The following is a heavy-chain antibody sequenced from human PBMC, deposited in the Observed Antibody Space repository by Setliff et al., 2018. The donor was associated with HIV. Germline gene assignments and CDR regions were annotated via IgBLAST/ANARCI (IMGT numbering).Heavy chain of an antibody. V-gene: IGHV3-23*01. CDR3: AKGSRQLGPLNFDY. CDR1: GFTFSSYA. CDR2: ISGSGGST. Sequence: GESLKISCAASGFTFSSYAMSWVRQAPGKGLEWVSAISGSGGSTYYADSVKGRFTISRDNSKNTLYLQMNSLRAEDTAVYYCAKGSRQLGPLNFDYWGQGTLVTVS. D-gene: IGHD6-6*01. J-gene: IGHJ4*02.